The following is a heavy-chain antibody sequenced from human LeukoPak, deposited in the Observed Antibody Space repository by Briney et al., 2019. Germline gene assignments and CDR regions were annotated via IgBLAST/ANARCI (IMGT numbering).Heavy chain of an antibody. CDR3: ARDYYGSGSSPGY. V-gene: IGHV5-10-1*01. J-gene: IGHJ4*02. CDR1: GYSFTSYW. Sequence: VESLKISCKGSGYSFTSYWITWVRQMPGKGLEWMGRIDPSDSYTNYSPSFQGHVTISTDKSISTAYLQWSSLKASDTAMYYCARDYYGSGSSPGYWGQGSLVTVSS. CDR2: IDPSDSYT. D-gene: IGHD3-10*01.